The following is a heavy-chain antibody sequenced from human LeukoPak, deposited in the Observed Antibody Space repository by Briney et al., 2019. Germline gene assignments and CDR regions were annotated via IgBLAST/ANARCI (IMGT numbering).Heavy chain of an antibody. V-gene: IGHV4-4*07. Sequence: SETPSLTCTVSGGSISSYYWSWIRQPAGKGLEWIGRIYTSGSTNYNPSLKSRVTMSVDTSKNQFSLKLSSVTAADTAVYYCARSSGFDSSGLYFDYWGQGTLVTVSS. CDR2: IYTSGST. D-gene: IGHD3-22*01. CDR3: ARSSGFDSSGLYFDY. J-gene: IGHJ4*02. CDR1: GGSISSYY.